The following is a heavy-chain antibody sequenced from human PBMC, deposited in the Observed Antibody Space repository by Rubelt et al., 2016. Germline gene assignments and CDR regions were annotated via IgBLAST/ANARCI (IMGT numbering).Heavy chain of an antibody. D-gene: IGHD3-22*01. V-gene: IGHV3-23*01. J-gene: IGHJ4*02. CDR1: GFTFSSYA. CDR3: AKEGERSSGYYRPLGY. CDR2: ISGSGGST. Sequence: LEEGGGLVQPGGSLRLSCAASGFTFSSYAMSWVSQAPGTGLEWVSAISGSGGSTYYADSVKGRFAISRDTSKNTVYLQMNSLRAEDTAVYYCAKEGERSSGYYRPLGYWGQGTLVTVSS.